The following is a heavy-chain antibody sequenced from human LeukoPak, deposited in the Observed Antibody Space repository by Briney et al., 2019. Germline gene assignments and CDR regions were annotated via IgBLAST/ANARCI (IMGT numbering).Heavy chain of an antibody. V-gene: IGHV4-39*07. CDR3: ARGFFRGVMIGLFDY. Sequence: PSETLSLTCTVSGGSISSSSYYWGWIRQPPGKGLEWIGSIYYSGSTYYNPSLKSRVTISVDTSKNQFSLKLSSVTAADTAVYYCARGFFRGVMIGLFDYWGQGTLVTVSS. J-gene: IGHJ4*02. CDR1: GGSISSSSYY. D-gene: IGHD3-10*01. CDR2: IYYSGST.